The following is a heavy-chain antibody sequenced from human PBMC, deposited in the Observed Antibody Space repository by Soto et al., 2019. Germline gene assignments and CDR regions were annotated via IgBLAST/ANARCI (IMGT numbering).Heavy chain of an antibody. Sequence: GGSLRLSCAASGSTFSRYNMNWVRQAPGKGLEWVSSINSSSSYIYYADSVKGRFTISRDNANNSLYLKMDSLRAEDTAVYYCARDASSGGSYYLYYYYGMDVWGQGTTVTVSS. V-gene: IGHV3-21*01. CDR3: ARDASSGGSYYLYYYYGMDV. CDR1: GSTFSRYN. D-gene: IGHD1-26*01. J-gene: IGHJ6*02. CDR2: INSSSSYI.